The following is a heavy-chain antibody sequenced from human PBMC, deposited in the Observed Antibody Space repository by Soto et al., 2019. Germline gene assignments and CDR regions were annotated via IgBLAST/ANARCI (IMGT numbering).Heavy chain of an antibody. D-gene: IGHD2-8*01. V-gene: IGHV1-69*06. Sequence: VQLVQSGAEMRKPGSSVKVSCKSSGGTFSNYAISWVRQASGQGLEWLGGVIPAFNSAQYAPKFQGRVAITADTSTSTAYMELISLTSEDTAVYYCGRRANRGMDVWGQGTTVIVSS. J-gene: IGHJ6*02. CDR1: GGTFSNYA. CDR2: VIPAFNSA. CDR3: GRRANRGMDV.